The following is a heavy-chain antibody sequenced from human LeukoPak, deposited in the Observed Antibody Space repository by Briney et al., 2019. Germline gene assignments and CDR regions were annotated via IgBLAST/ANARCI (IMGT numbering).Heavy chain of an antibody. D-gene: IGHD6-13*01. CDR1: GYSISSGYY. CDR3: ATLSTIAAAGTGEGGAFDI. CDR2: IYHSGNT. Sequence: SETLSLTCAVSGYSISSGYYWGWIRQPPGKGLEWIGSIYHSGNTYYNPSHKSRVTISVDTSKHQFSLKLSSVTAADTAEYYCATLSTIAAAGTGEGGAFDIWGQGTMVTVSS. V-gene: IGHV4-38-2*01. J-gene: IGHJ3*02.